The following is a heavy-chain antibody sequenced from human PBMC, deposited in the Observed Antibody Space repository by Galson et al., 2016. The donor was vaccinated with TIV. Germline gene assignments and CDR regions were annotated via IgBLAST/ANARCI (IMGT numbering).Heavy chain of an antibody. J-gene: IGHJ2*01. Sequence: SLRLSCAASGFSLRRYWMHWVRQAPGKGLVWVSHINSDGTNTNFADSVKGRFDISRDNAKNTLDLQMNGLTADDTAVYYCARGPGYCTGGVCYSNWYLDLWGRGTLVTVSS. CDR1: GFSLRRYW. CDR3: ARGPGYCTGGVCYSNWYLDL. V-gene: IGHV3-74*01. D-gene: IGHD2-8*02. CDR2: INSDGTNT.